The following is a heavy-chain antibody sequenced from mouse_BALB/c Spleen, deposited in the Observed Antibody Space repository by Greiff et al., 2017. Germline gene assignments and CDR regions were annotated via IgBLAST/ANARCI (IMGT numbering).Heavy chain of an antibody. D-gene: IGHD1-1*01. CDR3: ARDLYGSSYFDY. Sequence: DVQLVESGGGLVQPGGSLKLSCAASGFTFSSYGMSWVRQTPDKRLELVATINSNGGSTYYPDSVKGRFTISRDNAKNTLYLQMSSLKSEDTAMYYCARDLYGSSYFDYWGQGTTLTVSS. CDR1: GFTFSSYG. J-gene: IGHJ2*01. V-gene: IGHV5-6-3*01. CDR2: INSNGGST.